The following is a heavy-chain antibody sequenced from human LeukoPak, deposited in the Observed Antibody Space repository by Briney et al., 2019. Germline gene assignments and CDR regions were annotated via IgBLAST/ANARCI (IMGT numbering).Heavy chain of an antibody. D-gene: IGHD3-22*01. CDR3: ARNGLGYYYDSSGYYYFDY. CDR2: IWYDGSNK. Sequence: GRSLRLSCAASGFTFSSYGMHWVRQAPGKGLEWVAVIWYDGSNKYYADSMKGRFTISRDNSKNTLYLQMNSLRAEDTAVYYCARNGLGYYYDSSGYYYFDYWGQGTLVTVSS. V-gene: IGHV3-33*01. J-gene: IGHJ4*02. CDR1: GFTFSSYG.